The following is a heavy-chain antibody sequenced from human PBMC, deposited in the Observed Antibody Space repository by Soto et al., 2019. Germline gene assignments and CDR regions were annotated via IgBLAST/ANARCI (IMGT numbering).Heavy chain of an antibody. V-gene: IGHV1-24*01. CDR1: RDALTEFS. Sequence: ALLKVSCKLSRDALTEFSVYWGRDDPGKGLEWRGGVENEDGETIHAQKLQGRVTMTEDTTTDTAYIELSSLRSEDTAVYYCATSFPSPWYNWNARGNYWGQETMGTGS. D-gene: IGHD1-20*01. CDR2: VENEDGET. CDR3: ATSFPSPWYNWNARGNY. J-gene: IGHJ4*02.